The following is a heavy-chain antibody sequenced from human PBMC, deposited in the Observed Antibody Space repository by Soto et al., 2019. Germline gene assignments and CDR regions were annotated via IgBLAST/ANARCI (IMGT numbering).Heavy chain of an antibody. CDR2: ISWNSGSI. CDR3: AKDIDYYDYVWGSYSDGMDV. CDR1: VFTFDDCA. V-gene: IGHV3-9*01. J-gene: IGHJ6*01. Sequence: PWGSLLLSCASSVFTFDDCAMHWVRQAPGKGLDLVSGISWNSGSIGYADSVKGRFTISRDNAKSSLYLQMNSLRAEGTALYYCAKDIDYYDYVWGSYSDGMDVWGQGTTVTVSS. D-gene: IGHD3-16*01.